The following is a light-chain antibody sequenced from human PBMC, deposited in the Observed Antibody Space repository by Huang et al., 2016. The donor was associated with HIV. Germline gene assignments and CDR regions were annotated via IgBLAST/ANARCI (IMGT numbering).Light chain of an antibody. J-gene: IGKJ5*01. CDR2: DTS. V-gene: IGKV3-11*01. CDR1: QTVNKN. Sequence: EIVLTQSPASLSLSPGERATLSCRASQTVNKNVAWYQQTPGQTPRLLIYDTSNRAPGIPARFRGSGSGKGFPLTISGLRAGGSAGYFWQCRSTWPSITFGQGTRLEIK. CDR3: QCRSTWPSIT.